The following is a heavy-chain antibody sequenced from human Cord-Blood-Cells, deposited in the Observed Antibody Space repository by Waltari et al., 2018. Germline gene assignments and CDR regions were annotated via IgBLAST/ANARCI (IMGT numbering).Heavy chain of an antibody. CDR2: INPSSGGT. CDR3: ARDRDWGGDAFDI. Sequence: QVQLVQSGAEVKKPGASVKVSCKASGYTFTGYYMHWVRQAPGQGLGWMGWINPSSGGTNYAQKFQGWVTMTRDTSISTAYMELSRLRSDDTAVYYCARDRDWGGDAFDIWGQGTMVTVSS. V-gene: IGHV1-2*04. D-gene: IGHD7-27*01. CDR1: GYTFTGYY. J-gene: IGHJ3*02.